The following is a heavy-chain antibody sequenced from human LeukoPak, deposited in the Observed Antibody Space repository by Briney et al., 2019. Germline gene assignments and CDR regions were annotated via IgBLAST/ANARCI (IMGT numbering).Heavy chain of an antibody. CDR1: GFTFSSYW. D-gene: IGHD2-8*01. Sequence: PGVSLRLSCAASGFTFSSYWMTWVRQAPGKGLAWVANIKQDGSAKYYMDSVKGRFTISRDNAKNSLYLQMNSLGVEDTAVYYCARVNPLMAPGAVDIWGQGTKVALSS. V-gene: IGHV3-7*01. J-gene: IGHJ3*02. CDR2: IKQDGSAK. CDR3: ARVNPLMAPGAVDI.